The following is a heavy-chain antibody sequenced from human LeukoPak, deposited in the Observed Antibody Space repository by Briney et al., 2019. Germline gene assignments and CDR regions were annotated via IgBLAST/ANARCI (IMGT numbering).Heavy chain of an antibody. D-gene: IGHD5-18*01. J-gene: IGHJ4*02. Sequence: PSETLSLTCTVSGGSISSSSYYWGWIRHPPGKGLACIGSIYYSVSTYYNPSLKSRVTISADTSKNQFSLTLGSVSATDTAVYYCVSPRGSSYGYFDYWGQGTLVTVSS. CDR3: VSPRGSSYGYFDY. CDR2: IYYSVST. V-gene: IGHV4-39*01. CDR1: GGSISSSSYY.